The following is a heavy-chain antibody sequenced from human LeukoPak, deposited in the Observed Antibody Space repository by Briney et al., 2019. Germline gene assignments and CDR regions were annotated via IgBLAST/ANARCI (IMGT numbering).Heavy chain of an antibody. CDR3: AAVLSGAYRSFDY. Sequence: PGGSLRLSCAAFGFTFSSYWMHWVRQAPGKGLDWVSRIYIDGSSTNYADSVKGRFTISRDNAKNTLYLQMNSLRAEDTAIYYCAAVLSGAYRSFDYWGQGILVTVSS. CDR1: GFTFSSYW. CDR2: IYIDGSST. J-gene: IGHJ4*02. D-gene: IGHD4-11*01. V-gene: IGHV3-74*01.